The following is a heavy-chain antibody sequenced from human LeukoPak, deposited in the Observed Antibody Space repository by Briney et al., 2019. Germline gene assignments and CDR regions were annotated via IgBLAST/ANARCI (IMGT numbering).Heavy chain of an antibody. J-gene: IGHJ2*01. CDR1: GGTFSSYA. CDR2: IIPILGIA. V-gene: IGHV1-69*04. D-gene: IGHD3-10*01. Sequence: ASVKVSCKASGGTFSSYAISWVRQAPGQGLEWMGRIIPILGIANYAQKFQGRVTITADKSTSTAYMELSSLRSEDTAVYYCARGRGTTMVRGVITNYFDLWGRGSLVTVSS. CDR3: ARGRGTTMVRGVITNYFDL.